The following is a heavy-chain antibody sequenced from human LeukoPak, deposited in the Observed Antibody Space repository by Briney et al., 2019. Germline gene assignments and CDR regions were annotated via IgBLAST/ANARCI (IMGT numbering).Heavy chain of an antibody. CDR1: GGSTSSYY. CDR2: IYYSGST. D-gene: IGHD3-10*01. J-gene: IGHJ6*02. CDR3: ARRLLWFGELPSYGMDV. V-gene: IGHV4-59*08. Sequence: SETLSLTCTVSGGSTSSYYWSWIRQPPGKGLEWIGYIYYSGSTNYNPSLKSRVTISVDTSKNQFSLKLSSVTAADTAVYYCARRLLWFGELPSYGMDVWGQGTTVTVSS.